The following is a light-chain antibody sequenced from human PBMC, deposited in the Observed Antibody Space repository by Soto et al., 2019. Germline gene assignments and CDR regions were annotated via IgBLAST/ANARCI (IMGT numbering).Light chain of an antibody. CDR3: QQYNSYWT. CDR2: KAS. Sequence: DIQMTQSPATLSASVGDRVTITCRASQSISSWLAWYQQNPGKAPKLLIYKASSLESGVPSRFSGSGSGTEFTLTISSLQPDDLATYYCQQYNSYWTFGQGTKGEIK. CDR1: QSISSW. J-gene: IGKJ1*01. V-gene: IGKV1-5*03.